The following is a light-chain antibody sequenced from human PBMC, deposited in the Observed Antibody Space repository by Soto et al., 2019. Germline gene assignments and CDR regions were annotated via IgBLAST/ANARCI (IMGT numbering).Light chain of an antibody. CDR1: SSNIGAGHD. CDR2: GDN. V-gene: IGLV1-40*01. J-gene: IGLJ1*01. CDR3: LSYDSDVSRTGCV. Sequence: QSVLTQPPSVSGAPGQRVTISCTGSSSNIGAGHDVHWYQQLPGTAPKLLIYGDNNRPSGVPDRFSGSKSGASASLAITGLQAEDEDEYHCLSYDSDVSRTGCVFGTGTKLTVL.